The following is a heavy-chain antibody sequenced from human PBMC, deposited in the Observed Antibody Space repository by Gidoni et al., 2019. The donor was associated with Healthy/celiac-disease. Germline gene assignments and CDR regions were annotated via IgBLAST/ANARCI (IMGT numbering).Heavy chain of an antibody. CDR3: AVDIVAPLLGPGYGMDV. V-gene: IGHV3-23*01. Sequence: EVQLLESGGGLVQPGGSLRLSCAASGFTFSSYAMSWVRQAPGKGLEWVSAISGSGGSTYYADSVKGRFTISRDNSKNTLYLQMNSLRAEDTAVYYCAVDIVAPLLGPGYGMDVWGQGTTVTVSS. CDR2: ISGSGGST. J-gene: IGHJ6*02. D-gene: IGHD5-12*01. CDR1: GFTFSSYA.